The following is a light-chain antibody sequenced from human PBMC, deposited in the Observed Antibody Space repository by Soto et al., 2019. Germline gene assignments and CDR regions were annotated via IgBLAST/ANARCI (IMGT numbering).Light chain of an antibody. CDR1: QSVSSS. V-gene: IGKV3-15*01. CDR3: QQYHNWPPKYT. CDR2: GAS. J-gene: IGKJ2*01. Sequence: EIVMAQSPATLSVSPGERATLSCRASQSVSSSLAWYQQKPGQAPRLLIYGASTRATGIPARFSGSGSGTEFTLTISSLQSEDFAVYYCQQYHNWPPKYTFGQGTKLEI.